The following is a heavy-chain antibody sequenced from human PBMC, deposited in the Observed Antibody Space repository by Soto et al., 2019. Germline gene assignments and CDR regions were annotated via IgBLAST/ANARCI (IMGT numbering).Heavy chain of an antibody. CDR2: INHSGST. J-gene: IGHJ4*02. CDR1: GGSFSGYY. D-gene: IGHD3-9*01. V-gene: IGHV4-34*01. CDR3: ARMLRYFDWLLGSYYIDY. Sequence: SETLSLSCAVYGGSFSGYYWSWIRQPPGKGLEWIGEINHSGSTNYNPSLKSRVIISVDTSKNQFSLKLSSVTAADTAVYYCARMLRYFDWLLGSYYIDYWGQGTLVTVSS.